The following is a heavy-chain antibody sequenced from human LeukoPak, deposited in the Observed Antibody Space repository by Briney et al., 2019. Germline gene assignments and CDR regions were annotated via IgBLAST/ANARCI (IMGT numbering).Heavy chain of an antibody. CDR3: AKDTQLLFFWFDP. J-gene: IGHJ5*02. Sequence: SVKVSCKASGGTFSSYAISWVRQAPGQGLEWMGRIIPIFGTANYAQKFQGRVTITTDESTSTAYMELSSLRSEDTAVYYCAKDTQLLFFWFDPWGQGTLVTVSS. CDR2: IIPIFGTA. CDR1: GGTFSSYA. V-gene: IGHV1-69*05. D-gene: IGHD2-2*01.